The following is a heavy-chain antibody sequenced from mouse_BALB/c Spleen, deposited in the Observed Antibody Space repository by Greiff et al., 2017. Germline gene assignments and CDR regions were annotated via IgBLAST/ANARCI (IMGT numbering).Heavy chain of an antibody. CDR3: ATVRGY. CDR1: GFTFSSYA. J-gene: IGHJ2*01. V-gene: IGHV5-9-3*01. D-gene: IGHD1-1*01. CDR2: ISSGGSYT. Sequence: DVKLVESGGGLVKPGGSLKLSCAASGFTFSSYAMSWVRQTPEKRLEWVATISSGGSYTYYPDSVKGRFTISRDNAKNTLYLQMSSLRSEDTAMYYCATVRGYWGQGTTLTVSS.